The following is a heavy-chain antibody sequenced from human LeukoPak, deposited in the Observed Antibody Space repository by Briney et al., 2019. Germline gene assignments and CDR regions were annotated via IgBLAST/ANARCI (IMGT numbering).Heavy chain of an antibody. CDR3: AKRQNNYDILTGYYRYDAFDI. J-gene: IGHJ3*02. V-gene: IGHV3-23*01. CDR1: GFTFSSYG. CDR2: ISDSGCST. Sequence: PGGSLRLSCAASGFTFSSYGMSWVRQAPGKGLEWVSAISDSGCSTYYADSVKGRFTISRDNSKNTLYLQMNSLRAEDTAVYYCAKRQNNYDILTGYYRYDAFDIWGQGTMVTVSS. D-gene: IGHD3-9*01.